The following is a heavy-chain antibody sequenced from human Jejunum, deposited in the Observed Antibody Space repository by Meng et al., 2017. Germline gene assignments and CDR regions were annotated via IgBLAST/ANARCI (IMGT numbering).Heavy chain of an antibody. CDR3: ALRGSGS. CDR1: GFTFTTSA. J-gene: IGHJ4*02. CDR2: ISYDGGNK. Sequence: GGSLRLSCAASGFTFTTSAVQWVRQAPGKGLQWVAVISYDGGNKHYADSVKGRFTISRDNSKSTLYLQMNSLRTEDTAMYYCALRGSGSWGQGTLVTVSS. D-gene: IGHD3-10*01. V-gene: IGHV3-30*01.